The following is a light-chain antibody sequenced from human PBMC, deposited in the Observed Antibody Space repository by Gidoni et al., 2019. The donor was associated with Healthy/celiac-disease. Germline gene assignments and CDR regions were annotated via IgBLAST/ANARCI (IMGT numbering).Light chain of an antibody. CDR3: MQALQTRA. CDR2: LGS. V-gene: IGKV2-28*01. Sequence: DIVMTQSPLSLPVTPGEPASISCRSSQSLLHSNGYNYLDLYLQKPGQSPQLLIYLGSNRASGVPDRFSGSGSGTDFTMKISRVEAEDVGVYYCMQALQTRAFGQGTKVEIK. CDR1: QSLLHSNGYNY. J-gene: IGKJ1*01.